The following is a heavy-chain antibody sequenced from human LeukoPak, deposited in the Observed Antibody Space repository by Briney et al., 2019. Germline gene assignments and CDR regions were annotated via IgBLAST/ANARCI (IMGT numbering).Heavy chain of an antibody. Sequence: PGGSLRLSCVASGFSFSVYGMHWVRQAPGKGLEWVAVIWNDGSVKYYADSLKGRISISRDNSKNTLYLQIDGLGVDDTGVYYCARASGSYDYWGQGTLVTVSS. D-gene: IGHD1-26*01. V-gene: IGHV3-33*01. CDR2: IWNDGSVK. CDR1: GFSFSVYG. J-gene: IGHJ4*02. CDR3: ARASGSYDY.